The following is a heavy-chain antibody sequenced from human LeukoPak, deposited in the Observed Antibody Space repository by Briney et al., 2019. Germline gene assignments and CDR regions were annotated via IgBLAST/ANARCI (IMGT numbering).Heavy chain of an antibody. D-gene: IGHD6-19*01. CDR1: GYTFTGYY. J-gene: IGHJ4*02. CDR3: ARGTIAVANDF. CDR2: INPNSGGT. Sequence: AASVKVSCKASGYTFTGYYMHWVRQAPGQGLEWMGWINPNSGGTNYAQKFQGRVTMSRDTSISTAYMELSSLRSDDTAVFYCARGTIAVANDFWGQGTLVTVSP. V-gene: IGHV1-2*02.